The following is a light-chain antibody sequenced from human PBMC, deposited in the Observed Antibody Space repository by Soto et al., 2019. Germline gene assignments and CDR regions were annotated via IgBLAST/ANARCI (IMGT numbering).Light chain of an antibody. CDR2: IAS. CDR1: QSVSRSY. Sequence: EVVLTQSPGTLSLSPGERATLSCRASQSVSRSYLAWYQQKPGQAPRLLIYIASSRATGIPDRFSGSGSGTDFTLTISRLEPEDFAMYYCQQYGSSPLITFGQGTRLEIK. CDR3: QQYGSSPLIT. J-gene: IGKJ5*01. V-gene: IGKV3-20*01.